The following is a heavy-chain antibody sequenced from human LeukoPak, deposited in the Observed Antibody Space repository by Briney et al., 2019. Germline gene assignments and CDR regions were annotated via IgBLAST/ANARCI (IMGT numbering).Heavy chain of an antibody. CDR1: GYTFTDYY. J-gene: IGHJ4*02. V-gene: IGHV1-2*02. Sequence: GASVKVSCKASGYTFTDYYMHWVRQAPGQGLEWMGWINPNSGETGYAQKFQGRVTLTRDTSISTAYMELTRLRSDDTAVYYCARERPIVVVVAATDLDFWGQGTLVTVS. CDR2: INPNSGET. D-gene: IGHD2-15*01. CDR3: ARERPIVVVVAATDLDF.